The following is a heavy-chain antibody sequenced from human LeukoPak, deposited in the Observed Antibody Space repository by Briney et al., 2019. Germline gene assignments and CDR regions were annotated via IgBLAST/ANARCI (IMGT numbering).Heavy chain of an antibody. V-gene: IGHV1-2*02. CDR1: GYTFTGYY. Sequence: ASVKVSCKAFGYTFTGYYMHWVRQAPGQGLEWMGWINPNSGGTNYAQKFQGRVTMTRDTSISTAYMELSRLRSDDTAVYYCARVTSMVRGVDYWGQGTLVTVSS. J-gene: IGHJ4*02. CDR3: ARVTSMVRGVDY. D-gene: IGHD3-10*01. CDR2: INPNSGGT.